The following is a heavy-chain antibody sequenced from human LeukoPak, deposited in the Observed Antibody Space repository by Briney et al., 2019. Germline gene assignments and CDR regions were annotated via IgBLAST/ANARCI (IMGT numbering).Heavy chain of an antibody. J-gene: IGHJ6*03. CDR3: ARETKDIDSPSWGLYDTYYYFDA. CDR1: PGSMYSGIYY. V-gene: IGHV4-61*02. D-gene: IGHD5/OR15-5a*01. Sequence: SGTLSLSCALSPGSMYSGIYYWTSVRHPAGEGLEWIGRISKSGGTAYNPSLRSRATITLDTSNNHLSLKVTSVTAADTAVYYCARETKDIDSPSWGLYDTYYYFDAWGKGTTVTVSS. CDR2: ISKSGGT.